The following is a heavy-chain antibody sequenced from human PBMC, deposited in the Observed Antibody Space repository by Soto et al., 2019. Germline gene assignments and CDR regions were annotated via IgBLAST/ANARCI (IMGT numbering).Heavy chain of an antibody. D-gene: IGHD1-1*01. J-gene: IGHJ4*02. CDR2: IKQDGSEN. CDR1: GFTFSNYW. CDR3: AIDRGDWNHGGHYSDY. Sequence: EVQLVESGGGLVQPGGSLRLSCAASGFTFSNYWMTWVRQAPGKGLEWVAYIKQDGSENYYVDSVKGRFIISRDNAKNSLYLQMTSLRAEDTRVYYCAIDRGDWNHGGHYSDYWGQGTLVTVSS. V-gene: IGHV3-7*03.